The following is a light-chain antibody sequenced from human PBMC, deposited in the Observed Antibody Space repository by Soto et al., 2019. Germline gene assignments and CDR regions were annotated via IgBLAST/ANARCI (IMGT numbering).Light chain of an antibody. Sequence: QSALTQPPSASGSPGQSVTISCTGTSSDVGGYNYVSWYQQHPGKAPKLMIYEVSKRPSGVPDRSFGSKSGNTASLTVSGLQAEDEADYYCSSYAGSNNWVFGGGTKLTVL. CDR1: SSDVGGYNY. V-gene: IGLV2-8*01. CDR2: EVS. CDR3: SSYAGSNNWV. J-gene: IGLJ3*02.